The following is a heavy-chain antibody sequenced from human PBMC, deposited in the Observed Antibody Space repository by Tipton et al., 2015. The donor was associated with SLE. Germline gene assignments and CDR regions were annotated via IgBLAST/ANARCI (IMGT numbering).Heavy chain of an antibody. Sequence: TLSLTCSVSGVSITSDYWWSWVRQSPGGGLEWIGYIYYTGSTYYNPSLKSRVAMSVDTSKNQFSLRLSSVTAADTAMYYCARQRLQPGGDYFDYWGQGTLVTVSS. D-gene: IGHD2-21*02. J-gene: IGHJ4*02. CDR3: ARQRLQPGGDYFDY. CDR2: IYYTGST. V-gene: IGHV4-30-4*01. CDR1: GVSITSDYW.